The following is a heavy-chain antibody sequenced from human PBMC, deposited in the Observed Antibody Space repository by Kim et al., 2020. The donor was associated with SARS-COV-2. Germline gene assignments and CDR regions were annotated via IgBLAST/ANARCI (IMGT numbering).Heavy chain of an antibody. V-gene: IGHV4-34*01. Sequence: SETLSLTCAVYGGSFSGYYWSWIRQPPGKGLEWIGEINHSGSTNYNPSLKSRVTISVDTSKNQFSLKLSSVTAADTAVYYCARAQMATIRYWGQGTLVTVSS. CDR3: ARAQMATIRY. J-gene: IGHJ4*02. D-gene: IGHD5-12*01. CDR2: INHSGST. CDR1: GGSFSGYY.